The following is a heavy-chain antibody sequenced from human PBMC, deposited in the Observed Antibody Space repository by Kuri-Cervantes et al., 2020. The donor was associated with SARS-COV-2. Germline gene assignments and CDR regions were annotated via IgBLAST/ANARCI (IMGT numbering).Heavy chain of an antibody. CDR1: GFTFSSYA. V-gene: IGHV3-30-3*01. CDR2: ISYDGSNK. D-gene: IGHD6-6*01. Sequence: GESLKISCAASGFTFSSYAMHWVRQAPGKGLEWVAVISYDGSNKYYADSVKGRFTISRDNSKNTLYLQMNSLRAEDTAVYYCAKDRKVAARGYFDYWGQGTLVTVSS. CDR3: AKDRKVAARGYFDY. J-gene: IGHJ4*02.